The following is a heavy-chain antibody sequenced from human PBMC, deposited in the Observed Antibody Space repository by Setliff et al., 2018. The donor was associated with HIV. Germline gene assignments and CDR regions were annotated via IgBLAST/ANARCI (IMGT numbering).Heavy chain of an antibody. D-gene: IGHD3-3*01. CDR2: ISAYNGNT. V-gene: IGHV1-18*01. CDR1: GGTFSTYA. Sequence: GASVKVSCKASGGTFSTYAISWVRQAPGQGLEWMGWISAYNGNTRYAQKVQGRVTLTTDTSTSTAYMELRSLRSDDTAVYYCARAPSGVVIGPDYWGQGTLVTVSS. J-gene: IGHJ4*02. CDR3: ARAPSGVVIGPDY.